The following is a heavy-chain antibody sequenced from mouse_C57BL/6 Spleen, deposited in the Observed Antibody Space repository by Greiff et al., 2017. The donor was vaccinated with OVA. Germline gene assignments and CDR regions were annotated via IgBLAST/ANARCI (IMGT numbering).Heavy chain of an antibody. CDR3: ARPDYGNHFDD. CDR2: IYPGDGDT. V-gene: IGHV1-80*01. J-gene: IGHJ2*01. Sequence: VQLQQSGAELVKPGASVKISCKASGYAFSSYWMNWVKQRPGKGLEWIGQIYPGDGDTNYNGKFKGKATLTADKSSSTAYMQLSSLTSEDSAVYFCARPDYGNHFDDWGKGTTLTVSS. D-gene: IGHD2-1*01. CDR1: GYAFSSYW.